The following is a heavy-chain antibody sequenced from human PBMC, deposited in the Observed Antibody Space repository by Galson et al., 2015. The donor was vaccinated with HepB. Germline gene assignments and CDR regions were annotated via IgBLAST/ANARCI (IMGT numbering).Heavy chain of an antibody. CDR3: ARATYYYDSSGYYYHYYYYYYMDV. J-gene: IGHJ6*03. V-gene: IGHV4-61*08. CDR1: GGSISSGGYY. CDR2: IYYNGST. Sequence: TLSLTCTVSGGSISSGGYYWSWIRQHPGKGLEWIGYIYYNGSTNYNPSLKSRVTISVDTSKNQFSLKLSSVTAADTAVYYCARATYYYDSSGYYYHYYYYYYMDVWGKGTTVTVSS. D-gene: IGHD3-22*01.